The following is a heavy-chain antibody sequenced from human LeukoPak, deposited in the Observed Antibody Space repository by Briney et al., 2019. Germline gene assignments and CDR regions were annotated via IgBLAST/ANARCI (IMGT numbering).Heavy chain of an antibody. V-gene: IGHV4-59*08. CDR1: GGSISSYY. CDR2: IYYSGST. Sequence: SETLSLTCTVSGGSISSYYWSWIRQPPGKGLEWIGYIYYSGSTNYNPSLKSRVTISVDTSKNQFSLKLSSVTAADTAVYYCARAEGGYSYGYGNGYGRREDYWGQGTLVTVSS. D-gene: IGHD5-18*01. J-gene: IGHJ4*02. CDR3: ARAEGGYSYGYGNGYGRREDY.